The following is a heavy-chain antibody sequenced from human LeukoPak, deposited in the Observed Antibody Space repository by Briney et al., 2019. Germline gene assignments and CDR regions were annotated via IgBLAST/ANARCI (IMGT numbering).Heavy chain of an antibody. V-gene: IGHV3-30*18. CDR1: GFTFSSYG. CDR3: AKSLGVVVTGGDDY. CDR2: ISYDGSNK. Sequence: PGGSLRLSRAASGFTFSSYGMHWVRQAPGKGLEWVAVISYDGSNKYYADSVKGRFTVSRDNSKNTLYLQMNSLRAEDTAVYYCAKSLGVVVTGGDDYWGQGTLVTVSS. D-gene: IGHD6-19*01. J-gene: IGHJ4*02.